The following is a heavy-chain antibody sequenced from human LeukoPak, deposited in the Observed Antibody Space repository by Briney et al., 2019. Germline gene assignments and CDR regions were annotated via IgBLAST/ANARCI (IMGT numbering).Heavy chain of an antibody. V-gene: IGHV3-21*01. J-gene: IGHJ4*02. CDR1: GFTLSSSW. D-gene: IGHD3-22*01. Sequence: GGSLRLSCAASGFTLSSSWMHWVRQAPGKGLEWVSSISSSSSYIYYADSVKGRFTISRDNAKNSLYLQMNSLRAEDTAVYYCARDTYYYDSSGYYLLRFDYWGQGTLVTVSS. CDR2: ISSSSSYI. CDR3: ARDTYYYDSSGYYLLRFDY.